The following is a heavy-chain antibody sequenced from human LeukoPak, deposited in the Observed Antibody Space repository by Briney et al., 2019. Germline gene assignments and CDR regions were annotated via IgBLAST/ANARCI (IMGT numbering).Heavy chain of an antibody. CDR2: INHSGST. V-gene: IGHV4-34*01. Sequence: SETLSLTCAVYVRSFSGYYWSWIRQPPGKGLEWIGEINHSGSTNYNPSLKSRVTISVDTSKNQFSQKLSSVTAADTAVYYCARLWFGEAPLYYYYYGLDVWGQGTTVTVSS. D-gene: IGHD3-10*01. CDR3: ARLWFGEAPLYYYYYGLDV. J-gene: IGHJ6*02. CDR1: VRSFSGYY.